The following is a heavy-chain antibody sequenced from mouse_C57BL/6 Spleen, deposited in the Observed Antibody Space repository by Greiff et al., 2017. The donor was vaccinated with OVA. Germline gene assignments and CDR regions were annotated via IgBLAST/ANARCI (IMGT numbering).Heavy chain of an antibody. D-gene: IGHD2-5*01. V-gene: IGHV14-2*01. CDR2: IDPGDGDT. Sequence: EVQRVESGAELVKPGASVKLSCTASGFNIKGYYMHWVKQRPEQGLEWIGRIDPGDGDTKYAPKFPGKATITADTSSNTAYLQLSSLTSEDTAVYYCASPLYSNYSYWGQGTTLTVSS. CDR3: ASPLYSNYSY. J-gene: IGHJ2*01. CDR1: GFNIKGYY.